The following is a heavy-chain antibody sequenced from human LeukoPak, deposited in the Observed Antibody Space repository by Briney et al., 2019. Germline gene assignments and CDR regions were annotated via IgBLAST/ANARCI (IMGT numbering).Heavy chain of an antibody. J-gene: IGHJ6*03. CDR3: ARAQENTGYEYYYYYMDV. V-gene: IGHV4-34*01. D-gene: IGHD5-12*01. Sequence: SETLSLTCAVYGGSFSGYYWSWIRQPPGKGLEWIGEINHSGSTNYNPSLKNRVTISLDTSKNQFSLNLSSVTAADTAVYYCARAQENTGYEYYYYYMDVWGKGTTVTVSS. CDR1: GGSFSGYY. CDR2: INHSGST.